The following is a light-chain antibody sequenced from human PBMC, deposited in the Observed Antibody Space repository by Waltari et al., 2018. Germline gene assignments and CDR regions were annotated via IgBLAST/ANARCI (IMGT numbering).Light chain of an antibody. CDR2: AES. CDR3: QKYNSALWT. V-gene: IGKV1-27*01. CDR1: QDICNY. J-gene: IGKJ1*01. Sequence: DIQMTPSPSSMSAYVGERVSITCRAMQDICNYLAGSQQKPGKVPKLLIYAESTLPSGVPSRFSGSGSGTDFTLTISSLQPEDVATYYCQKYNSALWTFGQGTKVEIK.